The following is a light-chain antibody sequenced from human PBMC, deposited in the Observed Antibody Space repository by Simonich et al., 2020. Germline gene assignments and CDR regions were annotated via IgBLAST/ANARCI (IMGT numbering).Light chain of an antibody. J-gene: IGLJ2*01. CDR3: CSYAGSSNVV. CDR2: EGS. V-gene: IGLV2-23*01. CDR1: SRDVGSYNL. Sequence: QSALTQHDSVSGSPGQSNNISCTGTSRDVGSYNLVSWYQQHPGKDPKLMIYEGSKRPSGVSNRFSASKSGNTASLTISGLQAEDEADYYCCSYAGSSNVVFGGGTKLTVL.